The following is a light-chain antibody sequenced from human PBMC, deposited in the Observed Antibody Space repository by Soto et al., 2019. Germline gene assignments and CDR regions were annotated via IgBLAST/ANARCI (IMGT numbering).Light chain of an antibody. J-gene: IGKJ1*01. CDR2: RAS. CDR3: QQYTT. CDR1: QVVANNY. Sequence: EIVLTQSPGTLSLSPGDTATVCCRASQVVANNYLAWYQQRPGQAPRLLIYRASNRATGIPDRFSGSGSGTDFTLTISRLEPEDFAVYYCQQYTTFGQGTKVEI. V-gene: IGKV3-20*01.